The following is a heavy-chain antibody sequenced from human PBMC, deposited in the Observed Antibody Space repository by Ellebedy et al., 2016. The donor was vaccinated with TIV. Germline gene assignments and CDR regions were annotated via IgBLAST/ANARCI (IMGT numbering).Heavy chain of an antibody. J-gene: IGHJ1*01. D-gene: IGHD4-17*01. CDR1: GFSLSSFW. Sequence: PGGSLRLSCAASGFSLSSFWMSWVRQAPGKGLESVANINHAGSETSYVDSVKGRFTISRDNAKNSLYLQMNNLRAEDTVVYYCAKDPRPGDYQYFQHWGQGTLVTVSS. V-gene: IGHV3-7*03. CDR2: INHAGSET. CDR3: AKDPRPGDYQYFQH.